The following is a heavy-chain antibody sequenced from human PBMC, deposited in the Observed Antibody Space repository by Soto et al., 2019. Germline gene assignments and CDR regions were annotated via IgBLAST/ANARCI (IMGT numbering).Heavy chain of an antibody. CDR3: AKDRAYYDFLSALDY. V-gene: IGHV3-23*01. CDR2: ISGSGGST. J-gene: IGHJ4*02. D-gene: IGHD3-3*01. CDR1: GFTFSSYA. Sequence: GALRLSCAASGFTFSSYAMSWVRQAPGKGLEWVSAISGSGGSTYYADSVKGRFTISRDNSKNTLYLQMNSLRAEDTAVYYCAKDRAYYDFLSALDYWGQGTLVTVSS.